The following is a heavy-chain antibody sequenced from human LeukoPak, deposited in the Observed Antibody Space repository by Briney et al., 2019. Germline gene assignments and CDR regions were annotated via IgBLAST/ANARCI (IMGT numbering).Heavy chain of an antibody. J-gene: IGHJ4*02. V-gene: IGHV4-39*01. CDR3: ATREMTTVTTFDY. D-gene: IGHD4-17*01. CDR1: GGSISSSSYY. CDR2: IYYSGST. Sequence: SETLSLTCTVSGGSISSSSYYWGWIRQPPGKGLEWIGGIYYSGSTYYNPSLKSRVTISVDTSKNQFSLKLSSVTAADTAVYYCATREMTTVTTFDYWGQGTLVTVSS.